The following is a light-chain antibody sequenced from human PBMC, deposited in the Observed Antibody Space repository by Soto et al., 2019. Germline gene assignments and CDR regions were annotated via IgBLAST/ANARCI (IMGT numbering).Light chain of an antibody. V-gene: IGLV2-14*01. CDR1: SSDVGGYKY. CDR3: SSYTSSSTLDV. J-gene: IGLJ1*01. Sequence: QSALTQPASVSGSPGQLITISCTGTSSDVGGYKYVSWYQQNPGKAPKLMIYEVSNRPSGVSNRFSGSKSGNTASLTISGLQAEDEADYYCSSYTSSSTLDVFGTGTKLTVL. CDR2: EVS.